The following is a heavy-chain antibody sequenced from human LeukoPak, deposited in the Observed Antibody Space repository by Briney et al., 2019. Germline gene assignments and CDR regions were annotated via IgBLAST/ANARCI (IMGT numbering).Heavy chain of an antibody. Sequence: GGSLRLSCAASGFTFSDYAMIWVRQAPGKGLVWVSRINSDGSSTSYADSVKGRFTISRDNAKNTLYLQMNSLRAEDTAVYYCARGLRYGGNGPFGYWGQGTLVTVSS. CDR3: ARGLRYGGNGPFGY. CDR2: INSDGSST. CDR1: GFTFSDYA. V-gene: IGHV3-74*01. J-gene: IGHJ4*02. D-gene: IGHD4-23*01.